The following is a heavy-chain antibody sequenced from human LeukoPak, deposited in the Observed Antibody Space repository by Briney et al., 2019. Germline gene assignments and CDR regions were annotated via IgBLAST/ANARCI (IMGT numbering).Heavy chain of an antibody. V-gene: IGHV3-74*01. D-gene: IGHD4-17*01. Sequence: PGGSLRLSCAASGFTFSNYWVHWVRQAPGKGLVWVSRINPDGSTINYADSVKGRFTISRDNAKNTLYLQMNSLRAEDTAVYYCAREWGYGDPFGFFDYWGQGTLVTVSS. CDR3: AREWGYGDPFGFFDY. J-gene: IGHJ4*02. CDR1: GFTFSNYW. CDR2: INPDGSTI.